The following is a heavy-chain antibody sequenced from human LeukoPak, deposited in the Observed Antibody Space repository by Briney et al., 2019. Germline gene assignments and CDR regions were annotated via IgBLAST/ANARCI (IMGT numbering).Heavy chain of an antibody. J-gene: IGHJ4*02. Sequence: GGSLRLSCAASGFSISNDWMSWVRQAPGKGLEWIGRVKSKASGETTDYAAPVKGRFTISRDNAKNTLYLQMNSLKTEDTAVYYCTLIKGWGSGSYYLDYWGQGTLVTVSS. CDR3: TLIKGWGSGSYYLDY. CDR1: GFSISNDW. D-gene: IGHD3-10*01. CDR2: VKSKASGETT. V-gene: IGHV3-15*01.